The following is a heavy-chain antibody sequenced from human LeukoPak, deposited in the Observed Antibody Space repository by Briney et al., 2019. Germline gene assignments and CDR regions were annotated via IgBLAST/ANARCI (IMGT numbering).Heavy chain of an antibody. CDR1: GGSISSGSYY. V-gene: IGHV4-61*02. Sequence: SQTLSLTCTVSGGSISSGSYYWSWTRQPAGKGLEWIGRIYTSGSTNYNPSLKSRVTISVDTSKNQSSLKLSSVTAADTAVYYCARDAPTYSGSYGRVYWGQGTLVTVSS. CDR3: ARDAPTYSGSYGRVY. D-gene: IGHD1-26*01. CDR2: IYTSGST. J-gene: IGHJ4*02.